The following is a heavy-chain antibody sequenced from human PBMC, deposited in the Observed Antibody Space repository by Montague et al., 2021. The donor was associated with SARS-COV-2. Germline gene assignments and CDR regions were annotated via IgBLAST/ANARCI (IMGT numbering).Heavy chain of an antibody. D-gene: IGHD1-26*01. CDR2: SCYRFEWYN. J-gene: IGHJ4*02. Sequence: CAISGDSDGVVELRCSWEEQSPESESRQQGGSCYRFEWYNDYAVSVKSRITINPDTSKNQISLQLNSVTPEDTAVYYCARTSASSDYWGQGTLVTVSS. CDR1: GDSDGVVELR. V-gene: IGHV6-1*01. CDR3: ARTSASSDY.